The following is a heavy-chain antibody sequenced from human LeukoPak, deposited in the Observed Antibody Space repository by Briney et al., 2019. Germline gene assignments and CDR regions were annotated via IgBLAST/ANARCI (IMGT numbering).Heavy chain of an antibody. CDR2: TYYRSTWYN. J-gene: IGHJ5*02. CDR1: GDSVSINSVT. V-gene: IGHV6-1*01. Sequence: SQTLSLTCAISGDSVSINSVTWNWIRQSPSRGLEWLGRTYYRSTWYNDYAVSVRGPITVNTDTSKDQFSLHLNSVTPEDTAVYYCARRLTQYDCFDPWGQGILVTVSS. D-gene: IGHD2-2*01. CDR3: ARRLTQYDCFDP.